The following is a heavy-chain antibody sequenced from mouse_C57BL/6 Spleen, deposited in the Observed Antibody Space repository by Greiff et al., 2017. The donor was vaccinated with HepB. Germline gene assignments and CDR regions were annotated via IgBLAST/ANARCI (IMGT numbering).Heavy chain of an antibody. CDR1: GYTFTSYW. CDR3: ASGDTDY. J-gene: IGHJ2*01. Sequence: VQLQQPGAELVRPGSSVKLSCKASGYTFTSYWMHWVKQRPIQGLEWIGNIDPSDSDTHYNQKFKDKATLTVDKSSSTAYMQLSSLTSEDSAVYCCASGDTDYWGQGTTLTVSS. CDR2: IDPSDSDT. V-gene: IGHV1-52*01.